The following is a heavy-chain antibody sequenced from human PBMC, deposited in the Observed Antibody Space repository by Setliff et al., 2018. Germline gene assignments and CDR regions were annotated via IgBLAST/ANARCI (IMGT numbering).Heavy chain of an antibody. V-gene: IGHV3-15*01. J-gene: IGHJ4*02. CDR3: TREEYSYGYAYYSPLMFDY. D-gene: IGHD5-18*01. CDR1: GFTFNNAW. Sequence: PGGSLRLSCAASGFTFNNAWMTWVRQAPGKGLEWVGRIKSKTDGGTTDYAAPVKGRFTISRDDSKNTLYLQMNSLKTEDTAVYYCTREEYSYGYAYYSPLMFDYWGPGTLVTVSS. CDR2: IKSKTDGGTT.